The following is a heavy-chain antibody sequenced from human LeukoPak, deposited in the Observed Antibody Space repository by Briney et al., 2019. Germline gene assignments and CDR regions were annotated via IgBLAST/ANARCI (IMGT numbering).Heavy chain of an antibody. CDR1: GFIFSNYN. Sequence: SGGSLRLSCAASGFIFSNYNMNWVRQTPGKGLEWLSYISSRSGTIYYADSVKGRFTIAGDNAKNSLYLQMNSQRAEDTAVYYCARALGYSYGYAVDYWGQGTLVTVSS. CDR2: ISSRSGTI. J-gene: IGHJ4*02. D-gene: IGHD5-18*01. CDR3: ARALGYSYGYAVDY. V-gene: IGHV3-48*01.